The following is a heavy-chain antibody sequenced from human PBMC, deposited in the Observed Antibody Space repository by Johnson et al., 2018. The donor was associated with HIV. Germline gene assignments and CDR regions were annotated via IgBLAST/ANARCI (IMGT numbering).Heavy chain of an antibody. CDR3: AKGTSEGRVNAFDI. Sequence: VQLLESGGGVVQPGTSLRLSCAASRFTFITYAMHWVRQTPGKGLEWVAVIWHDGTTKYYVDYVKGRFTISRDNSKKTLYLQMKSLRVEDTAVYYCAKGTSEGRVNAFDIWGQGTMVTVSS. CDR1: RFTFITYA. CDR2: IWHDGTTK. J-gene: IGHJ3*02. V-gene: IGHV3-33*06. D-gene: IGHD3-10*01.